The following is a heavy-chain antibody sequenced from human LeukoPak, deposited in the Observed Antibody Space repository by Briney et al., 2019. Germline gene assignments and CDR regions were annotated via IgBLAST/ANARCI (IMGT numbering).Heavy chain of an antibody. D-gene: IGHD1-26*01. CDR2: ISWNSGSI. J-gene: IGHJ3*02. Sequence: PGRSLRLSCAASGFTFDDYAMHWDRQAPGKGLEWVSGISWNSGSIGYADSVEGRFTISRDNAKNSLYLQMNSLRAEDTALYYCAKDMQGGVGATARKGAFDIWGQGTMVTVSS. CDR3: AKDMQGGVGATARKGAFDI. CDR1: GFTFDDYA. V-gene: IGHV3-9*01.